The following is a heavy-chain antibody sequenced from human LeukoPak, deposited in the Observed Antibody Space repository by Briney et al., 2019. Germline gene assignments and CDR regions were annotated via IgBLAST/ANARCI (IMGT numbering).Heavy chain of an antibody. CDR3: ARDSNGPFDY. D-gene: IGHD3-22*01. CDR1: GVSISSYY. V-gene: IGHV4-59*01. J-gene: IGHJ4*02. CDR2: IYYSGST. Sequence: PSETLSLTCTVSGVSISSYYWSWIRQPPGKGLEWIGYIYYSGSTNYNPSLKSRVTISVDTSKNQFSLKLSSVTAADTAVYYCARDSNGPFDYWGQGTLVTVSS.